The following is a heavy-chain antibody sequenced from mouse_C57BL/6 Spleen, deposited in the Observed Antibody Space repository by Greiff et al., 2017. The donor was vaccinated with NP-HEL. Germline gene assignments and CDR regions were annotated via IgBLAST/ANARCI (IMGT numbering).Heavy chain of an antibody. V-gene: IGHV5-17*01. Sequence: EVKLMESGGGLVKPGGSLKLSCAASGFTFSDYGMHWVRQAPEKGLEWVAYISSGSSTIYYADTVKGRFTISRDNAKNTLFLQMTSLRSEDTAMYYCARGMTTVALDYWGQGTTLTVSS. J-gene: IGHJ2*01. CDR3: ARGMTTVALDY. CDR2: ISSGSSTI. D-gene: IGHD1-1*01. CDR1: GFTFSDYG.